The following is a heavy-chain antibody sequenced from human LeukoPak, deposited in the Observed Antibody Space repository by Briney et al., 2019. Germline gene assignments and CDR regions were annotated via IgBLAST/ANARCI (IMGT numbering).Heavy chain of an antibody. Sequence: GGSLRLSCAASGFTVSSNYMSWVRQAPGKGLEWVSVIYSGGSTYYADSVKGRFTISRDNSKNTLYLPMNSLRAEDTAVYYCAKEGVGRSPAYYYDSSGYYLGYGGQGTLVTVSS. CDR3: AKEGVGRSPAYYYDSSGYYLGY. D-gene: IGHD3-22*01. J-gene: IGHJ4*02. CDR1: GFTVSSNY. V-gene: IGHV3-66*01. CDR2: IYSGGST.